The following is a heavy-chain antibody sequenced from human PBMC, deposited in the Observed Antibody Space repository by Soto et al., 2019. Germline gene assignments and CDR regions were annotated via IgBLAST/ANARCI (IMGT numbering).Heavy chain of an antibody. V-gene: IGHV1-8*01. Sequence: ASVKVSCKASGYSFTNNDVSWVRQATGQGLEWMGWMNPGSGDTGYAQKFQGRVTMTRDISTATAYMELSSLRSDDTAIYYCARMATFGSLNWFDPWGQGTLLTVSS. CDR2: MNPGSGDT. D-gene: IGHD3-16*01. CDR1: GYSFTNND. J-gene: IGHJ5*02. CDR3: ARMATFGSLNWFDP.